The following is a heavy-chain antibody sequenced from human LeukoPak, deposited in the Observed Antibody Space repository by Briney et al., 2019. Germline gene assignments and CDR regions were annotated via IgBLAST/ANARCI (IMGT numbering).Heavy chain of an antibody. D-gene: IGHD3-3*01. CDR2: IWYDGSNK. Sequence: PGGSLRLXCAASGFTFSSYGMHWDRQAPGKGLEWVAVIWYDGSNKYYADSVKGRFTISRDNSKNTLYLQMNSLRAEDTAVYYFAKDRSGYYDHFDYWGQGTLVTVSS. CDR1: GFTFSSYG. J-gene: IGHJ4*02. CDR3: AKDRSGYYDHFDY. V-gene: IGHV3-33*06.